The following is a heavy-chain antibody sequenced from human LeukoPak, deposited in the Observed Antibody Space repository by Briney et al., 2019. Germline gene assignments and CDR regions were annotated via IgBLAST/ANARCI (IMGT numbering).Heavy chain of an antibody. J-gene: IGHJ6*02. D-gene: IGHD3-22*01. V-gene: IGHV3-23*01. CDR1: GFTFSSYA. CDR2: ISGRGGST. CDR3: AKGTTMIVVVITSYYYYGMDV. Sequence: GASLSLSCAASGFTFSSYAMSWVRQAPGRGLEWVSAISGRGGSTYYADSVKGGFTISRDNSKNTLYLQMNSLRAEDTAVYYCAKGTTMIVVVITSYYYYGMDVWGQGTTVTVSS.